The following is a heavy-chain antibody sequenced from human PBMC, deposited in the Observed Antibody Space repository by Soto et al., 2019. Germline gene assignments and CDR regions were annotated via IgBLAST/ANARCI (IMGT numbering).Heavy chain of an antibody. CDR2: IYYSGST. J-gene: IGHJ6*02. CDR1: GGSISSGGYY. Sequence: QVQLQESGPGLVKPSQTLSLTCTVSGGSISSGGYYWSWIRQHPGKGLEWIGYIYYSGSTYYNPSLKSRVTIAVDTSKNQFSLKLSSVTAADTAVYYCARAHLTTVTTLWDYYYCGMDVWGQGTTVTVSS. D-gene: IGHD4-17*01. V-gene: IGHV4-31*03. CDR3: ARAHLTTVTTLWDYYYCGMDV.